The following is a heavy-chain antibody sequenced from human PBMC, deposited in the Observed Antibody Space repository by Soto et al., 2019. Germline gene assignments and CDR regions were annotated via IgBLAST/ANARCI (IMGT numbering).Heavy chain of an antibody. Sequence: QVQLLESGPRLVKPSQALYLTCTVSGGSTSSGGYYWSWIRQYPGKGLEWIGFVYYSGSTYYNPSLKSRVIISVDTSKKQFSLKLSSVTAADTAVYYCARDAALKWFDPWGQGTLVTVSS. CDR2: VYYSGST. CDR3: ARDAALKWFDP. J-gene: IGHJ5*02. D-gene: IGHD2-15*01. V-gene: IGHV4-31*03. CDR1: GGSTSSGGYY.